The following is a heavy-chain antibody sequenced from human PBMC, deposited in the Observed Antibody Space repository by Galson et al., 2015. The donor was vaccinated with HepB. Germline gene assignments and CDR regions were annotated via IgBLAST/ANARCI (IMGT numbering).Heavy chain of an antibody. CDR2: IGKIGDT. Sequence: SLRLSCAASGSPFSTYEMHWVRQVIGKGLEWVSAIGKIGDTYYADSVKGRFTISRENAKNSVYLQMNSLRAGDTAVYYCAREGNYGNRRNYMDVWGKGTTVTVSS. CDR3: AREGNYGNRRNYMDV. D-gene: IGHD3-16*01. CDR1: GSPFSTYE. J-gene: IGHJ6*03. V-gene: IGHV3-13*01.